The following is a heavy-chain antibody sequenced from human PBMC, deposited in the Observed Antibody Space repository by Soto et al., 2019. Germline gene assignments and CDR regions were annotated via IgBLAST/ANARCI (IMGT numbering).Heavy chain of an antibody. CDR2: TYYSSKVYN. Sequence: SQTLSLTCAISGDSTSSNSAAWYWSRQSPTRPPESLGRTYYSSKVYNDYAVSVKRRITINPDTSKNQFSLQLNSVTPEATAVYYCARDLIVVVPAAIGGSGSYQLGPHHDAFDSWGQGTMVT. D-gene: IGHD2-2*01. CDR1: GDSTSSNSAA. V-gene: IGHV6-1*01. J-gene: IGHJ3*02. CDR3: ARDLIVVVPAAIGGSGSYQLGPHHDAFDS.